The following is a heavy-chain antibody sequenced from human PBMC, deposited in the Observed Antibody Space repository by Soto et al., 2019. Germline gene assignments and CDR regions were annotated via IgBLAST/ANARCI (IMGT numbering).Heavy chain of an antibody. J-gene: IGHJ3*02. CDR2: INPSGGST. CDR3: ARDYEDDAFDI. V-gene: IGHV1-46*01. D-gene: IGHD3-3*01. CDR1: GYTFTSYY. Sequence: ETSVKVSCKASGYTFTSYYMHWVRQAPGQGLEWMGIINPSGGSTSYAQKFQGRVTMTRDTSTSTVYMELSSLRSEDTAVYYCARDYEDDAFDIWGQGTMVTVSS.